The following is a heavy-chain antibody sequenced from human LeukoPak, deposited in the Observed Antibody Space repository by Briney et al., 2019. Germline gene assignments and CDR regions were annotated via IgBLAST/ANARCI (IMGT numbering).Heavy chain of an antibody. J-gene: IGHJ2*01. V-gene: IGHV3-33*01. Sequence: PGGSLRLSCAASGFTFSSYGMHWVRQAPGKGLEWVAVIWYDGSNKYYADSVKGRFTISRDNSKNTLYLQMNSLRAEDTAVYYCARESAYWYFDLWGRGTLVTVSS. CDR3: ARESAYWYFDL. CDR2: IWYDGSNK. CDR1: GFTFSSYG.